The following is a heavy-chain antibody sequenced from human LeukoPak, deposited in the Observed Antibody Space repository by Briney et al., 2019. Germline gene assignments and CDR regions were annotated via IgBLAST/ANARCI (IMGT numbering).Heavy chain of an antibody. V-gene: IGHV1-2*02. CDR3: ARDWDVLRFLEWLSP. Sequence: ASVKVSCKASGYTFTDYFIHWVRQAPGQGLEWMGWINPYSGGTNYAQHFQGRVTMTRDTSISTAYMELSRLRSDDTAVYYCARDWDVLRFLEWLSPWGQGTLVTVSS. D-gene: IGHD3-3*01. CDR1: GYTFTDYF. CDR2: INPYSGGT. J-gene: IGHJ5*02.